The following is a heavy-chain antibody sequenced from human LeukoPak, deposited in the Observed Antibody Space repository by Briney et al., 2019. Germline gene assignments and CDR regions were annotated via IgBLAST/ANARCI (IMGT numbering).Heavy chain of an antibody. Sequence: SETLSLTCTVSGGSISSGSYYWSWIRQPAGKGLEWIGRIYTSGSTNYNPSLKSRVTISVDTSKNQFSLKLSSVTAADTAVYYCARTVGFGVVDYWGQGTLVTVSS. J-gene: IGHJ4*02. D-gene: IGHD3-3*01. V-gene: IGHV4-61*02. CDR1: GGSISSGSYY. CDR2: IYTSGST. CDR3: ARTVGFGVVDY.